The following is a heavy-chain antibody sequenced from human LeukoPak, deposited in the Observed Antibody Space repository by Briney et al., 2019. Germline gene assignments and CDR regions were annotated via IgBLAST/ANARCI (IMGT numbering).Heavy chain of an antibody. D-gene: IGHD2-2*01. CDR3: TRRGYCSSTSCYVGLDAFDI. CDR1: GFTFSGSA. V-gene: IGHV3-73*01. CDR2: IRSKANSYAT. J-gene: IGHJ3*02. Sequence: QPGGSLRLSCAAPGFTFSGSAMHWVRQASGKGLEWVGRIRSKANSYATAYAASVKGRFTISRDDSKNTAYLQMNSLKTEDTAVYYCTRRGYCSSTSCYVGLDAFDIWGQGTMVTVSS.